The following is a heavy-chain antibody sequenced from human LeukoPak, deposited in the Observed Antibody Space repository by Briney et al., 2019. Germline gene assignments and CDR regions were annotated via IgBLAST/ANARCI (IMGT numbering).Heavy chain of an antibody. J-gene: IGHJ4*01. CDR1: GFTFTNNF. Sequence: GGYLRLSCAASGFTFTNNFMSWVPQVPGKGLEWVANINQDGSETTYADSVRGRFTIFRNNAKDSVYLQMNSLRAEDSATYYCVREGFYFFDLWGQGTLVTVSS. V-gene: IGHV3-7*01. CDR3: VREGFYFFDL. CDR2: INQDGSET.